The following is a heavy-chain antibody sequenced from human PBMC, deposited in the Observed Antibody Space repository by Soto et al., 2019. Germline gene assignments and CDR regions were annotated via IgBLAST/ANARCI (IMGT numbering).Heavy chain of an antibody. D-gene: IGHD3-22*01. J-gene: IGHJ6*02. CDR1: GFTFGDYA. Sequence: GGSLRLSCTASGFTFGDYAMSWFRQAPGKGLEWVGFIRSKAYGGTTEYAASVKGRFTISRDDSKSIAYLQMNSLKTEDTAVYYCTRDLTDTMYYYDSSGYYSRSYYYYGMDVWGQGTTVTVS. CDR2: IRSKAYGGTT. CDR3: TRDLTDTMYYYDSSGYYSRSYYYYGMDV. V-gene: IGHV3-49*03.